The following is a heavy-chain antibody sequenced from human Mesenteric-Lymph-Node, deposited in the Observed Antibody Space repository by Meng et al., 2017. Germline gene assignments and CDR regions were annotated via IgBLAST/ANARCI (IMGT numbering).Heavy chain of an antibody. CDR2: IYESGFA. CDR1: GYSISNGYY. CDR3: ARSVRGYATLFDS. V-gene: IGHV4-38-2*01. D-gene: IGHD3-22*01. Sequence: SETLSLTCAVAGYSISNGYYWGWVRQPPGKGLQWIGSIYESGFAHYNSALESRLTMSVDKSKNHFSFNLSSVTAAGTALYFCARSVRGYATLFDSWGQGTLVTVSS. J-gene: IGHJ4*02.